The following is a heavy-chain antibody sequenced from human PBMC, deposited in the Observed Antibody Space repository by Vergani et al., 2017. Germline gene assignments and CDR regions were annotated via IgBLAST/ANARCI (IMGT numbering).Heavy chain of an antibody. J-gene: IGHJ6*02. V-gene: IGHV4-61*01. CDR1: GGSVSSGSYY. D-gene: IGHD3-10*01. Sequence: QVQLQESGPGLVKPSETLSLTCTVSGGSVSSGSYYWSWIRQPPGKGLEWIGYIYYSGSTNYNPSLKSRVTISVDTSKNQFSLKLSSVTAADTAVYYCARGYYGSGSYNPYCYYGMDVWGQGTTVTVSS. CDR3: ARGYYGSGSYNPYCYYGMDV. CDR2: IYYSGST.